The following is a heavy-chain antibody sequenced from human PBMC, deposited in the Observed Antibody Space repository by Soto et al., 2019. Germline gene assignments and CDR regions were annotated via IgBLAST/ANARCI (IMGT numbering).Heavy chain of an antibody. CDR1: DGSVSSDTYY. D-gene: IGHD3-16*01. CDR3: ARALWGGSATYYFYGLDV. J-gene: IGHJ6*02. V-gene: IGHV4-61*01. CDR2: IYYSGST. Sequence: SETLSLTCTVSDGSVSSDTYYWSWIRQPPGKGLEWIGYIYYSGSTNYNPSLKSRVTISIDTSKNQLSLKLNSVTAADTAVYYCARALWGGSATYYFYGLDVWGQGTTVTVS.